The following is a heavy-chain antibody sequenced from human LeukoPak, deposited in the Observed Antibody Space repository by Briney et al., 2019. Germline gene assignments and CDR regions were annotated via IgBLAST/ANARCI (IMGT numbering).Heavy chain of an antibody. J-gene: IGHJ5*02. Sequence: GASVKVSCKASGGTFSSYAISWVRQAPGQGLEWMGRIFPVFGTANYAQKFQGRVTITTDESTSTAYMELSSLRSEDTAVYYCARDLGGDYVDWFDPWGQGTMVTVSS. CDR1: GGTFSSYA. CDR3: ARDLGGDYVDWFDP. V-gene: IGHV1-69*05. D-gene: IGHD4-17*01. CDR2: IFPVFGTA.